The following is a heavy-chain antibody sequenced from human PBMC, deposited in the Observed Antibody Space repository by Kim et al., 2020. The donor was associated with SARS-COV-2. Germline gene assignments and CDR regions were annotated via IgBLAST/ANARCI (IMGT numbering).Heavy chain of an antibody. CDR1: GFTFSSYA. Sequence: GWSLRLSCAASGFTFSSYAMSWVRQAPGKGLEWVSAISGSGGSTYYADSVKGRFTISRDNSKNTLYLQMNSLRAEDTAVYYCAKDMMPVVVITFLGYWGQGTLVTVSS. V-gene: IGHV3-23*01. J-gene: IGHJ4*02. CDR3: AKDMMPVVVITFLGY. CDR2: ISGSGGST. D-gene: IGHD3-22*01.